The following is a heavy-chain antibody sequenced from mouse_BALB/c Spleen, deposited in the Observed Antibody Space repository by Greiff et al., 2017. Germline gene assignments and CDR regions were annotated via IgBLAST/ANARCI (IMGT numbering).Heavy chain of an antibody. CDR1: GFNIKDTY. CDR2: IDPANGNT. CDR3: AMNSPFITTAEDFDY. Sequence: EVQLQQSGAELVKPGASVKLSCTASGFNIKDTYMHWVKQRPEQGLEWIGRIDPANGNTKYDPKFQGKATITADTSSNTAYLQLSSLTSEDTAVYYCAMNSPFITTAEDFDYWGQGTTLTVSS. J-gene: IGHJ2*01. V-gene: IGHV14-3*02. D-gene: IGHD1-2*01.